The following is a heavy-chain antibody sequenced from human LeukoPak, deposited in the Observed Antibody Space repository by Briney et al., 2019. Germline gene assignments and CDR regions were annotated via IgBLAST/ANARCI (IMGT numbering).Heavy chain of an antibody. V-gene: IGHV3-53*04. CDR3: AREDSSGWGKGWFDP. CDR1: GFTVSSNY. D-gene: IGHD6-19*01. J-gene: IGHJ5*02. CDR2: IYSGGST. Sequence: GGSLRLSCAASGFTVSSNYMSWVRQAPGKGLELVSVIYSGGSTYYADSVKGRFTISRHNSKNTLYLQMNSLRAEDTAVYYCAREDSSGWGKGWFDPWGQGTLVTVSS.